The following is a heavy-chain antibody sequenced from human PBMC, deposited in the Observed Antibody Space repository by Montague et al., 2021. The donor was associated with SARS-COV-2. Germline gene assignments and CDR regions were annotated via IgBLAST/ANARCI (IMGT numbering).Heavy chain of an antibody. CDR2: TYYRSKWYS. D-gene: IGHD2-15*01. V-gene: IGHV6-1*01. J-gene: IGHJ4*02. CDR3: ARAERGSCGDGNCYQYFFNY. CDR1: GDSVSTNSGT. Sequence: CAISGDSVSTNSGTWNWVRLSPSRGLEWLGRTYYRSKWYSDYSVSVKSRISIYPDTSKNQFSLQLNSVTPEDTAVYYCARAERGSCGDGNCYQYFFNYWGQGTLVTVSS.